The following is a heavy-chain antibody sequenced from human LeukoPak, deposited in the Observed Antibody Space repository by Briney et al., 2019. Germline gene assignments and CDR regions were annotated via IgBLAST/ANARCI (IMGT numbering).Heavy chain of an antibody. CDR1: GGTFTHYV. V-gene: IGHV1-69*06. J-gene: IGHJ3*01. CDR2: IAPISGTP. D-gene: IGHD3-10*01. CDR3: AREGEYYSESGNLVDASDV. Sequence: GASVKVSCKASGGTFTHYVISWVRQAPGQGLEWMGGIAPISGTPMYAQRFQGRVTITADTSTYTAYLEVSSLTSEDTAVYYCAREGEYYSESGNLVDASDVWGQGTMVTVSA.